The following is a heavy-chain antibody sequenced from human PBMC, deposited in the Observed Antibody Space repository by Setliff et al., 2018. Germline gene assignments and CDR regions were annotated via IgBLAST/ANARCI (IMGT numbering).Heavy chain of an antibody. J-gene: IGHJ6*03. CDR1: GGSISGNSYY. D-gene: IGHD3-3*01. CDR2: TYYRGST. CDR3: ARVTGFSYMDV. Sequence: PSETLSLTCTVSGGSISGNSYYWGWIRQPPGKGLEWIGSTYYRGSTYYNPSLKSRVTMSVDTSKKHFSLRLSSVTAADTAVYFCARVTGFSYMDVWGKGTTVTVSS. V-gene: IGHV4-39*07.